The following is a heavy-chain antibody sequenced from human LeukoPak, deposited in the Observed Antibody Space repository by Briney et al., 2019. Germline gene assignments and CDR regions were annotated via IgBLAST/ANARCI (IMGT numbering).Heavy chain of an antibody. D-gene: IGHD4-17*01. CDR2: IKQDGSEK. J-gene: IGHJ6*02. CDR3: ARVNGVYYYGMDV. Sequence: GGSLRLSCAASGFTFSSYWMSWVRQAPGKGLEWVANIKQDGSEKYYADSVKGRFTISRDNSKNTLYLQMNSLRAEDTAVYYCARVNGVYYYGMDVWGQGTTVTVSS. V-gene: IGHV3-7*01. CDR1: GFTFSSYW.